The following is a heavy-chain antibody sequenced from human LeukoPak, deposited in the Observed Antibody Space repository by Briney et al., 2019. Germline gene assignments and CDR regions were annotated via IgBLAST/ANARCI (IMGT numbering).Heavy chain of an antibody. CDR2: ISWNGGSI. V-gene: IGHV3-9*01. Sequence: PGRSLRLSCAASGLTFDDHAMHWVRQTPGKGLEWVSGISWNGGSIDYADFVRGRFTISRDNAKNSLYLQMNSLRAEDTALYYCAKDIGVARTWAFDYWGQGTLVTVSS. J-gene: IGHJ4*02. CDR3: AKDIGVARTWAFDY. CDR1: GLTFDDHA. D-gene: IGHD5-12*01.